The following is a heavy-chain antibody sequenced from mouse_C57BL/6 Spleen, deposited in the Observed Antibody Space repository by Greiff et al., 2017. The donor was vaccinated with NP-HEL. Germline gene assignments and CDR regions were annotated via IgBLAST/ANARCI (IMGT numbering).Heavy chain of an antibody. J-gene: IGHJ2*01. CDR3: TRGDYDYDDVYYFDY. V-gene: IGHV1-5*01. CDR1: GYTFTSYW. Sequence: EVQLQQSGTVLARPGASVKMACKTSGYTFTSYWMHWVKQRPGQGLEWIGAIYPGNSDTSYNQKFKGKAKLTAVTSASTAYMELSSLTNEDSAVYYSTRGDYDYDDVYYFDYWGQGTTLTVSS. D-gene: IGHD2-4*01. CDR2: IYPGNSDT.